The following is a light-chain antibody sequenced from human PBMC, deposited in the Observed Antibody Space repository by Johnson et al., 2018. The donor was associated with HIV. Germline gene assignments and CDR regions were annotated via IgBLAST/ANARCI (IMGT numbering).Light chain of an antibody. CDR1: SSNIGNNY. CDR2: DNN. Sequence: QPVLTQPPSVSAAPGQKVTISCSGSSSNIGNNYVSWYQQLPGTAPKLLIYDNNKRPSGILDRFSGSKSGTSATLGITGLQTGDEADYYCGTWDSSLSAGGVFGTGTKVTVL. J-gene: IGLJ1*01. V-gene: IGLV1-51*01. CDR3: GTWDSSLSAGGV.